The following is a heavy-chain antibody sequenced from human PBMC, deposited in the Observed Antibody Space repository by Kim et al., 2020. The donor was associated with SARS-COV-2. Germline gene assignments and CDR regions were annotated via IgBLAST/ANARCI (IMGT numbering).Heavy chain of an antibody. Sequence: RFTISRDNAKNSLYLQMNSLRAEDTAVYYCASAVVPAAMPQYYYYYGMDVWGQGTTVTVSS. J-gene: IGHJ6*02. V-gene: IGHV3-11*03. CDR3: ASAVVPAAMPQYYYYYGMDV. D-gene: IGHD2-2*01.